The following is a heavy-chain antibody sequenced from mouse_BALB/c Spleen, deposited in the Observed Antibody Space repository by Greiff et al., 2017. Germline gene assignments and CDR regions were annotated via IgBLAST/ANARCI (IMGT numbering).Heavy chain of an antibody. J-gene: IGHJ2*01. Sequence: EVQLQQSGPGFVKPSQSLSLTCSVTGYSITSGYYWNWIRQFPGNKLEWMGYISYDGSNNYNPSLKNRISITRDTSKNQFFLKLNSVTTEDTATYYCAREGGGKGYFDYWGQGTTLTVSS. CDR1: GYSITSGYY. D-gene: IGHD1-1*02. V-gene: IGHV3-6*02. CDR3: AREGGGKGYFDY. CDR2: ISYDGSN.